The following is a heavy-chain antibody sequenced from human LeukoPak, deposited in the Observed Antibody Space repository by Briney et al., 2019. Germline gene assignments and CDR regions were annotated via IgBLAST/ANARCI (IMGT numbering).Heavy chain of an antibody. CDR3: ASRVVAANQDASDI. CDR1: GGSISSGGSY. V-gene: IGHV4-31*03. CDR2: IYYSGST. Sequence: SQTLSLTCTVSGGSISSGGSYWTWIRQHPGKGLEWIGYIYYSGSTYYNPSLKSRVTISVDTSKNQFSLKLSSVTAADTAVYYCASRVVAANQDASDIWGQGTMVTVSS. J-gene: IGHJ3*02. D-gene: IGHD2-15*01.